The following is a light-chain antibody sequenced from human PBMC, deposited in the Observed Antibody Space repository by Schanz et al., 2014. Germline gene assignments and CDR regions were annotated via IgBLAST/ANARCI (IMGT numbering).Light chain of an antibody. V-gene: IGLV1-47*01. CDR1: SSNIGSNF. CDR2: RNN. CDR3: AAWDVSLNGLV. J-gene: IGLJ3*02. Sequence: QSVLTQPPSASGTPGQRVPISCSGSSSNIGSNFLYWYQQLPGTAPKLLIYRNNQRPSGVPDRFSGSKSGTSASLAISGLRSEDEAHYYCAAWDVSLNGLVFGGGTKLTVL.